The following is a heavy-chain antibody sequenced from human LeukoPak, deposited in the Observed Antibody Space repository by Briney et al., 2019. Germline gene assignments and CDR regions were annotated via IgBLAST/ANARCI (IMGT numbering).Heavy chain of an antibody. CDR1: GGSISSSSYY. CDR2: IYYSGST. V-gene: IGHV4-39*01. CDR3: ARHDGDHYGMDV. J-gene: IGHJ6*02. Sequence: PSETLSLTCTVSGGSISSSSYYWGWIRQPPGKGLEWIGSIYYSGSTYYNPSLKSRVTISVDTSKNQFSLKLSSVTAADTAVYYCARHDGDHYGMDVWGQGTTVTVSS.